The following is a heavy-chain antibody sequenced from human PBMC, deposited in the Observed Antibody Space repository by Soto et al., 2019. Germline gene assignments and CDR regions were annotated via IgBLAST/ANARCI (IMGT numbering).Heavy chain of an antibody. CDR3: ARWVEVSLDYFDS. Sequence: SETLSLTCTVSGGSISSSSYYWGWIRQPPGKGLEWIGSIYYSGRTYYNPSLKSRVTISVDTSKNQFSLNLSSVTAADTAVYYCARWVEVSLDYFDSWGQGTPVTVSS. D-gene: IGHD2-15*01. V-gene: IGHV4-39*07. CDR1: GGSISSSSYY. CDR2: IYYSGRT. J-gene: IGHJ4*02.